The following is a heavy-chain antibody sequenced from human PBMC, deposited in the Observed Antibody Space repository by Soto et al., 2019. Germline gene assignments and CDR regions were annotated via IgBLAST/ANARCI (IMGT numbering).Heavy chain of an antibody. Sequence: GESLKISCKGSGYSFTSYWIGWVRQMPGKGLEWMGIIYPGDSDTRYGPSFQGQVTISADKSISTAYLQWSSLKASDTAMYYCARPSSGIAAAGPFDYSGQGTLVTVSS. V-gene: IGHV5-51*01. J-gene: IGHJ4*02. CDR3: ARPSSGIAAAGPFDY. CDR1: GYSFTSYW. D-gene: IGHD6-13*01. CDR2: IYPGDSDT.